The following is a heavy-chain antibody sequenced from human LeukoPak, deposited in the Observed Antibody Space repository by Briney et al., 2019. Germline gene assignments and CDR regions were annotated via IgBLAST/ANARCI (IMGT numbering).Heavy chain of an antibody. CDR2: IYGSGSA. CDR3: ARHRGYSYGYQDY. V-gene: IGHV4-39*01. CDR1: GGSISSTGYY. Sequence: SETLSLTCTVSGGSISSTGYYWGWIRQPPGKGLEWIGSIYGSGSAYYKPSLTSRVTLSVDTSKNQFSLKLSSVTASDTAVYYCARHRGYSYGYQDYWGQGTLVTISS. D-gene: IGHD5-18*01. J-gene: IGHJ4*02.